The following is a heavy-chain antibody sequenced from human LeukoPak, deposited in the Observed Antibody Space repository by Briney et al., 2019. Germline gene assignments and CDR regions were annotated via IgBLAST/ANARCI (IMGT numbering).Heavy chain of an antibody. J-gene: IGHJ5*02. V-gene: IGHV1-3*01. Sequence: GASVKVSCKASGYTFTSYAMHWVRQGPGQRLEWMGWINAGNDNTKYSQKFQGRVTITRDTSASTAYMELSSLRSEDTAVYYCARDLGYCTGGTCYPNWFDPWGQGTLVSVSS. CDR1: GYTFTSYA. CDR2: INAGNDNT. D-gene: IGHD2-15*01. CDR3: ARDLGYCTGGTCYPNWFDP.